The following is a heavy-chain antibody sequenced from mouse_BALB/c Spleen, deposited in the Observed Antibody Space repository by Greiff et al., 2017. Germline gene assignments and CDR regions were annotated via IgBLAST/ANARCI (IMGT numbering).Heavy chain of an antibody. Sequence: DVQLQESGPGLVKPSQSLSLTCSVTGYSITSGYYWNWIRQFPGNKLEWMGYISYDGSNNYNPSLKNRISITRDTSKNQFFLKLNSVTTEDTATYYCARGGGNYAAYWGQGTLVTVSA. D-gene: IGHD2-1*01. CDR1: GYSITSGYY. J-gene: IGHJ3*01. V-gene: IGHV3-6*02. CDR3: ARGGGNYAAY. CDR2: ISYDGSN.